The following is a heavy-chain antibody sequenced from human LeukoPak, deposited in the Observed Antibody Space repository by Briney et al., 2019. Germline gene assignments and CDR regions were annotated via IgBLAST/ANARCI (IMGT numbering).Heavy chain of an antibody. CDR3: ARGYGRQTNGGMDV. V-gene: IGHV4-59*01. CDR1: GGSICGFY. J-gene: IGHJ6*04. Sequence: SGTLSLTCTVSGGSICGFYWSWIRQSPGKGLEWIGYVYFSGGTKYNPSLKSRVTISVDTSKNQFSLKLTSVTAADTSVYYGARGYGRQTNGGMDVWGKGTTVTVSA. CDR2: VYFSGGT. D-gene: IGHD5-18*01.